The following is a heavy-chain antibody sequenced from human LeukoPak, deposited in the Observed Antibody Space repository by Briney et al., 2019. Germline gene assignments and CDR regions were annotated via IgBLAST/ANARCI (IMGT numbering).Heavy chain of an antibody. CDR3: ARGGVATPFDY. D-gene: IGHD5-12*01. Sequence: SETLSLTCAVSGGSISSGGYSWSWIRQPPGKGLEWIGYIYHSGSTYYNPSLKSRVTISVDRSKNQFSLKLSSVTAADTAVYYCARGGVATPFDYWGQGTLVTVPS. CDR1: GGSISSGGYS. V-gene: IGHV4-30-2*01. J-gene: IGHJ4*02. CDR2: IYHSGST.